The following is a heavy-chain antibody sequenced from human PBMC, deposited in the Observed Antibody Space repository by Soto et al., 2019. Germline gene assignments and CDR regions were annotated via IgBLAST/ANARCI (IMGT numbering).Heavy chain of an antibody. CDR1: GGSISSGGYY. J-gene: IGHJ3*02. V-gene: IGHV4-31*03. D-gene: IGHD5-18*01. Sequence: QVQLQESGPGLVKPSQTLSLTCTVSGGSISSGGYYWSWIRQHPGKGLEGIGYIDYSASTYYNPSLMSRVTISVDTSKNQFSLKLSSVTAADTAVYYCARESIQLSRNHAFDIWGQGTMVTVSS. CDR2: IDYSAST. CDR3: ARESIQLSRNHAFDI.